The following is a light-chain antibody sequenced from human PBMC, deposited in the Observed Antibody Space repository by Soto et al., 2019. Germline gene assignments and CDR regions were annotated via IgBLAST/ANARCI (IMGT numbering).Light chain of an antibody. CDR1: QNVNSN. V-gene: IGKV3-11*01. CDR3: QQRSNWLT. CDR2: DAS. Sequence: EIVMTQSPATVSVSPGERATLSCRASQNVNSNLAWYQQKPGQAPRLLIYDASNRATGIPARFSGSGSGTDFTLTISSLEPEDFAVYYCQQRSNWLTFGGGTKVDIK. J-gene: IGKJ4*01.